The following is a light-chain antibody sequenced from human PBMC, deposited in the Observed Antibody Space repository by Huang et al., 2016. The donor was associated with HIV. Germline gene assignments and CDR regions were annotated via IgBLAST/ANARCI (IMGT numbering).Light chain of an antibody. J-gene: IGKJ2*01. CDR1: QSVTSS. CDR3: QQYNNWQT. Sequence: EIVMTQSPASLSVSPGERATLSCRASQSVTSSLAWYQQKPGQAPRLRIYDASTRATGIPARFSGSGSGTEFTLTISSLQSEDFAVYYCQQYNNWQTFGQGTKLQIK. CDR2: DAS. V-gene: IGKV3-15*01.